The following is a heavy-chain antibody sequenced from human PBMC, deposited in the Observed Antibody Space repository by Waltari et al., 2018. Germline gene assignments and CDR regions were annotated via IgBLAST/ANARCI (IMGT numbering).Heavy chain of an antibody. D-gene: IGHD1-26*01. V-gene: IGHV4-61*02. CDR1: GGSISSGSYY. J-gene: IGHJ3*02. CDR2: IYTSGST. Sequence: QVQLQESGPGLVKPSQTLSLTCTVSGGSISSGSYYWSWIRQPAGKGLEWIGRIYTSGSTNYNPSRKSRVTISVDTSKNQFSLKLSSVTAADTAVYYCARDGVGARGGAFDIWGQGTMVTVSS. CDR3: ARDGVGARGGAFDI.